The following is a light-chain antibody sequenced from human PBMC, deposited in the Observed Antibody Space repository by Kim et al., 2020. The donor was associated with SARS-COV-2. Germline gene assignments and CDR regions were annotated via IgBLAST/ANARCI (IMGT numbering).Light chain of an antibody. V-gene: IGKV3-20*01. CDR3: QQYGSSPLT. CDR1: QSVSSSY. J-gene: IGKJ4*01. Sequence: SPGERATHSCRASQSVSSSYLAWYQQKPGQAPMLLIYGASSRATGIPDRFSGSGSGTDFTLTISRLEPEDFAVYYCQQYGSSPLTFGGGTKVDIK. CDR2: GAS.